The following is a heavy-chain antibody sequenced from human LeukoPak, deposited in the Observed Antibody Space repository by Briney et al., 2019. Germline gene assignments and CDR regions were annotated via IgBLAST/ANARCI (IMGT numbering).Heavy chain of an antibody. CDR3: ARASFGGGNDY. J-gene: IGHJ4*02. D-gene: IGHD4-23*01. Sequence: GGSLRLFYAASGFTFSRYSMNWVRQAPGKGLEWVSYISTSSSSIYYADSVKGRFTISRDNAKNSLYLQMNSLRAEDTAMYYCARASFGGGNDYWGQGTLVTVSS. V-gene: IGHV3-48*01. CDR1: GFTFSRYS. CDR2: ISTSSSSI.